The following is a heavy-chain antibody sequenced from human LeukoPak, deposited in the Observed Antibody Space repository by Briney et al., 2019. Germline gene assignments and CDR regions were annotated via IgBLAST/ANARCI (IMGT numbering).Heavy chain of an antibody. Sequence: GASVKVSCKASGGTFSSYAISWVRQAPGQGLEWMGGIIPIFGTANYAQKFQGRVTITADESTSTAYMELSSLRFEDTAVYYCARPLTYYYDSSGYYHDAFDIWGQGTMVTVSS. V-gene: IGHV1-69*13. CDR1: GGTFSSYA. CDR3: ARPLTYYYDSSGYYHDAFDI. CDR2: IIPIFGTA. D-gene: IGHD3-22*01. J-gene: IGHJ3*02.